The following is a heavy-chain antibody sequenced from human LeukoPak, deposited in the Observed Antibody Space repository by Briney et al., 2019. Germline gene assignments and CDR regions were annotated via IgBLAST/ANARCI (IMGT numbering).Heavy chain of an antibody. CDR2: IYYSGST. D-gene: IGHD2-15*01. CDR3: ATAANDAFDI. Sequence: SETLSLTCTVSGGSISSYYWSWIRQPAGKGLEWIGSIYYSGSTYYNSSLKSRVSISVDTSKNQFSLTLTSVTAADTAVYYCATAANDAFDIWGQGTMVTVSS. V-gene: IGHV4-59*05. CDR1: GGSISSYY. J-gene: IGHJ3*02.